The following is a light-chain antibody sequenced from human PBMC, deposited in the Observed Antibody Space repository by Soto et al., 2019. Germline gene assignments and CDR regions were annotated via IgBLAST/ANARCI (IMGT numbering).Light chain of an antibody. V-gene: IGKV1-5*03. CDR2: KAS. J-gene: IGKJ4*01. CDR3: QQYNSDPLT. Sequence: DIQMTQSPSTLSASVGDRVTITCRASQSISNWLAWYQQKPGKAPKVLIYKASSLESGVPSRFSGSGSGTEFTLTISSLQPDDFATYYCQQYNSDPLTFGGGTKVEIK. CDR1: QSISNW.